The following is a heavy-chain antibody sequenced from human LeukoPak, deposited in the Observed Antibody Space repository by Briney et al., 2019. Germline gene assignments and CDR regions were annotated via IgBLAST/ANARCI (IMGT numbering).Heavy chain of an antibody. J-gene: IGHJ4*02. Sequence: SVKVSCKASGYTFSDYFMHWVRQAPGQGLECVGWINPKSGGANSAQKFQGRVTMNRDTSISTGYMELSSLRSDDTAIYYCARDRYGDGFAFFDYWGQGTLVTVSS. V-gene: IGHV1-2*02. CDR2: INPKSGGA. D-gene: IGHD5-24*01. CDR1: GYTFSDYF. CDR3: ARDRYGDGFAFFDY.